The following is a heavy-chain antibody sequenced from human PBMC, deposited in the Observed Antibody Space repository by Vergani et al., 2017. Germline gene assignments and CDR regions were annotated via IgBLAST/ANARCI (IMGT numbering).Heavy chain of an antibody. CDR3: VRGGLATIYNWFDP. V-gene: IGHV3-7*01. CDR1: GFTFNLYW. Sequence: VQLLESGGGLVKPGGSLRLSCAASGFTFNLYWMGWVRQAPGKGLEWVASLNPHGGEENYVDSVRGRFTISRDNANRSISLHMSRLRVEDTAVYFCVRGGLATIYNWFDPWGQGTLVTVSS. CDR2: LNPHGGEE. J-gene: IGHJ5*02. D-gene: IGHD5-24*01.